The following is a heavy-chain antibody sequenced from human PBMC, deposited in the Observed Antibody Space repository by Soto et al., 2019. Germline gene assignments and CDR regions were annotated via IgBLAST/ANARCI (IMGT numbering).Heavy chain of an antibody. CDR2: ISDDGTRK. J-gene: IGHJ6*02. V-gene: IGHV3-30*18. CDR3: VKDRRTEAYGMEV. CDR1: GFTFSSYG. D-gene: IGHD2-21*01. Sequence: QVQLVESGGGVVQPGRSLRLSCAASGFTFSSYGVHWVRQAPSRGLERVAFISDDGTRKHYGDSVKFGFTISRDNSQNTLYLQMNSLRDEDTGVYYCVKDRRTEAYGMEVWGQGTTVTVSS.